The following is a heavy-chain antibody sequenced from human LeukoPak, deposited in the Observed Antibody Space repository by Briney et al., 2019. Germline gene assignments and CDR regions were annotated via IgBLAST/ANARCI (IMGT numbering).Heavy chain of an antibody. J-gene: IGHJ4*02. V-gene: IGHV3-30*03. Sequence: PGRSLRLSCAASGFTFSSYGVHWVRQAPGKGLEWVAVISYDGSNKYYADSVKGRFTISRDNSKNTLYLQMNSLRAEDTAVYYCATENMGYCSSTSCYGQMGYWGQGTLVAVSS. CDR2: ISYDGSNK. CDR1: GFTFSSYG. CDR3: ATENMGYCSSTSCYGQMGY. D-gene: IGHD2-2*01.